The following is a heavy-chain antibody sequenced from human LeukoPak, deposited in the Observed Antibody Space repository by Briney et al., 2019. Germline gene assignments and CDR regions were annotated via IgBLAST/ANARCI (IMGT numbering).Heavy chain of an antibody. CDR3: AKRGVVIRVILVGFHKEAYYFDS. Sequence: GGSLRPSCAVSGITLSNYGMSWVRQAPGKGLEWVAGISGSGGGTNYADSVKGRFTISRDNSRNTLYLQMNSLRAEDTAVYFCAKRGVVIRVILVGFHKEAYYFDSWGRGALVTVSS. CDR2: ISGSGGGT. V-gene: IGHV3-23*01. CDR1: GITLSNYG. J-gene: IGHJ4*02. D-gene: IGHD3-22*01.